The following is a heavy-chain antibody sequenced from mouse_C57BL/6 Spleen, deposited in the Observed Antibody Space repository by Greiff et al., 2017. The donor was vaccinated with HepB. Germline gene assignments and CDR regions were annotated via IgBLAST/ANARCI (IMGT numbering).Heavy chain of an antibody. Sequence: VKLMESGPGLVAPSQSLSITCTVSGFSLTSYGVHWVRQPPGKGLEWLVVIWSDGSTTYNSALKSRLSISKDNSKSQVFLKMNSLQTDDTAMYYCARNYGSSYVRAMDYWGQGTSVTVSS. J-gene: IGHJ4*01. CDR3: ARNYGSSYVRAMDY. CDR1: GFSLTSYG. V-gene: IGHV2-6*03. CDR2: IWSDGST. D-gene: IGHD1-1*01.